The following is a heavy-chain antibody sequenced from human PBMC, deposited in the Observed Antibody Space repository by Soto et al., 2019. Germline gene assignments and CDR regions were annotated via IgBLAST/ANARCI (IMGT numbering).Heavy chain of an antibody. CDR2: ISYDGSNK. CDR1: GFTFSSYA. V-gene: IGHV3-30-3*01. D-gene: IGHD4-17*01. CDR3: ARDTSYGDYRGYFDY. Sequence: GGSLRLSCAASGFTFSSYAMHWVRQAPGKGLEWVAVISYDGSNKYYADSVKGRFTISRDNSKNTLYLQMNSLRAEDTAVYYCARDTSYGDYRGYFDYWGQGTLVTVSS. J-gene: IGHJ4*02.